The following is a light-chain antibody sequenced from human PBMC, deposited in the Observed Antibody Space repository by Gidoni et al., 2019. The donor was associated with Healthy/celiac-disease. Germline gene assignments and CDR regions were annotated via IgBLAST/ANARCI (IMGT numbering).Light chain of an antibody. Sequence: EIVLTQSPATLSLSPGERATLSFRASPSVSSYLAWYQQKPGQAPRLLIYDASNRATGIPARFSGSGSGTDFTLTISSLEPEDFAVYYCQQRSNWPSITFGQGTRLEIK. CDR2: DAS. CDR1: PSVSSY. CDR3: QQRSNWPSIT. J-gene: IGKJ5*01. V-gene: IGKV3-11*01.